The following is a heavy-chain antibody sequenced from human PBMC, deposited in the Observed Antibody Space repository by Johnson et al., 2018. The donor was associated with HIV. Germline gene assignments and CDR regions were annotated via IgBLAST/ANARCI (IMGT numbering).Heavy chain of an antibody. CDR2: ISYDGSNK. Sequence: VQLMESGGGVVQPGRSLRLSCAASGFTFSSYGMHWVRQAPGKGLEWVAVISYDGSNKYYARSVRGRFTVSRDTSKNTVNLQMDSLRPDDTAVYYCAKDQERELLALWAFDTWGQGTMVTVSS. CDR3: AKDQERELLALWAFDT. CDR1: GFTFSSYG. J-gene: IGHJ3*02. V-gene: IGHV3-30*18. D-gene: IGHD3-10*01.